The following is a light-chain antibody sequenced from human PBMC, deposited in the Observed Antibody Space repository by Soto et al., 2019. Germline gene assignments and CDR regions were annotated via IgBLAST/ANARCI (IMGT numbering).Light chain of an antibody. CDR1: SSNIGAGYD. V-gene: IGLV1-40*01. CDR3: QSHDSSLNSWV. J-gene: IGLJ3*02. CDR2: GNT. Sequence: QSVLTQPPSMSGAPGQRVTISCTGSSSNIGAGYDVHWYQLLPGTAPKLLIYGNTNRPSGVPDRFSGSKSGTSASLASTGLRAEDEADYYCQSHDSSLNSWVFGGGTQLTVL.